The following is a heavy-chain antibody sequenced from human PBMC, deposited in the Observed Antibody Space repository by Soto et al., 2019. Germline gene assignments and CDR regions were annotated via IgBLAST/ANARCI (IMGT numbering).Heavy chain of an antibody. D-gene: IGHD3-9*01. Sequence: EVQLVESGGGLVQPGGSLRLSCAASGFTFSSYDMHWVRQATGKGLEWVSAIGTAGDTYYPGSVKGRFTISRENAKNSLYLQMNSLRAEDTAVYYCASGGYDILTGPNNWFDPWGQGTLVTVSS. CDR2: IGTAGDT. J-gene: IGHJ5*02. CDR1: GFTFSSYD. V-gene: IGHV3-13*01. CDR3: ASGGYDILTGPNNWFDP.